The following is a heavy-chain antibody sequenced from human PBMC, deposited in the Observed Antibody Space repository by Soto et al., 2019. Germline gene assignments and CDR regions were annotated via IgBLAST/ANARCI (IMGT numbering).Heavy chain of an antibody. V-gene: IGHV4-39*01. CDR3: ARHKSGSDWLDP. Sequence: SETLSLTCTVSGGSISDISYCWGWIRQPPGKGLQWIGCMFYSGATYYNPSLKNRVTLSVDTSNNEFSLKLVSVTAPDTAVYYCARHKSGSDWLDPWGQGTLVTV. CDR2: MFYSGAT. CDR1: GGSISDISYC. J-gene: IGHJ5*02. D-gene: IGHD2-15*01.